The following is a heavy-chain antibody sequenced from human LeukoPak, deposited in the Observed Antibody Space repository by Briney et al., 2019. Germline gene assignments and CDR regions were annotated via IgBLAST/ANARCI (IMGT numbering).Heavy chain of an antibody. CDR2: IHYSGNT. V-gene: IGHV4-59*08. CDR3: ARHGLWFGESHAFDI. J-gene: IGHJ3*02. Sequence: SETLSLTCTVSGGSICGHYWSWIRQPAGKALEWIGYIHYSGNTHHNPSLTSRIRMSVDTSKNQFSLKLTSVTAADTAVYYCARHGLWFGESHAFDIWGQGTMVTVSS. D-gene: IGHD3-10*01. CDR1: GGSICGHY.